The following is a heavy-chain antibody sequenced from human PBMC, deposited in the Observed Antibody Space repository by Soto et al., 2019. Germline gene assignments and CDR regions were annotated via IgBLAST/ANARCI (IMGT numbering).Heavy chain of an antibody. D-gene: IGHD3-9*01. Sequence: EVELVESGGGLVQPGGSLRLSCAASGFTFSSYAMSWVRQAPGKGLEWVSAISGSGGSTYYADSVKGRFTISRDNSKNTLYLQMNSLRAEDTAVYYCAKGTYYDILTGYYCDYWGQGTLVTVSS. CDR1: GFTFSSYA. V-gene: IGHV3-23*04. CDR3: AKGTYYDILTGYYCDY. CDR2: ISGSGGST. J-gene: IGHJ4*02.